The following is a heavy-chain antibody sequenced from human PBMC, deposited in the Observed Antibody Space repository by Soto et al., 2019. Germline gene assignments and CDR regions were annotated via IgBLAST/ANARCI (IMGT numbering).Heavy chain of an antibody. CDR3: TNGRRQQPPLD. V-gene: IGHV3-30*18. D-gene: IGHD6-13*01. CDR2: ISYDGSSQ. J-gene: IGHJ4*02. Sequence: GGSLGLSCAASGFTLSNYVMQWVRQAPGKGLEWVAVISYDGSSQVYADSEGRFTISRDNSKKTLYLQMNSLRAEDTAVYYCTNGRRQQPPLDWGQGTLVTVSS. CDR1: GFTLSNYV.